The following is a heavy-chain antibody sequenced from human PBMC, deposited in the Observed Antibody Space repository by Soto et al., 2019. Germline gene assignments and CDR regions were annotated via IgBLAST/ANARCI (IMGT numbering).Heavy chain of an antibody. D-gene: IGHD3-10*01. CDR3: ARDYDSGSYHNWFDP. Sequence: PSETLSLTCTVSGGSISNYFWSWIRQPPGKGLEWIGYVYYSGSTTYNPSLKGRVTISVDTSKNQFSLILSSVTAADTAVYYCARDYDSGSYHNWFDPWGQGILVTVSS. J-gene: IGHJ5*02. CDR1: GGSISNYF. CDR2: VYYSGST. V-gene: IGHV4-59*01.